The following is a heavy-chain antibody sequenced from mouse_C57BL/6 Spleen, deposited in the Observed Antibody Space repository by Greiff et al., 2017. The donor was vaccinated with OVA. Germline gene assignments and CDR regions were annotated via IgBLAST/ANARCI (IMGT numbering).Heavy chain of an antibody. CDR3: TGGLLYY. J-gene: IGHJ2*01. CDR2: IRLKSDNYAT. Sequence: EVKLMESGGGLLQPGGSMKLSCVASGFTFSNSWMNWVRQSPEQGLEWVAQIRLKSDNYATHYAESVKGKFTNSRDDSKSSVYLQMNNLRAEDTGIYYCTGGLLYYWGQGTTLTVSS. CDR1: GFTFSNSW. D-gene: IGHD3-1*01. V-gene: IGHV6-3*01.